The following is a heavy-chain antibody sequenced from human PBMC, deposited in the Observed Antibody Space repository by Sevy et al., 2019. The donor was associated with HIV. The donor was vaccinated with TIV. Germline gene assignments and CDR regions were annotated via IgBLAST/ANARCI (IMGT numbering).Heavy chain of an antibody. J-gene: IGHJ1*01. CDR3: ALERLSSNVAEYFQN. CDR1: GFTFNRYS. CDR2: ISYDGSNK. Sequence: GGSLRLSCAASGFTFNRYSMHWVHQAPGKGLEWVATISYDGSNKHYADSVKGRFTLSRDNSKNSLFLQMNSLRAEDTAVYYCALERLSSNVAEYFQNWGQGTLVTVSS. V-gene: IGHV3-30-3*01. D-gene: IGHD1-1*01.